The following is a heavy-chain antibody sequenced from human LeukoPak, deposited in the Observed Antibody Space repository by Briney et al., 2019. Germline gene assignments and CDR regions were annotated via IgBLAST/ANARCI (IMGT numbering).Heavy chain of an antibody. J-gene: IGHJ5*02. Sequence: GGSLRLSCAASGFTFSSYSMNWVRQAPGKGLEWVSSISSSSSYIYYADSVKGRFTISRDNAKNSLYLQMNGLRAEDTAVYYCARGYDYVWGSYPGYWFDPWGQGTLVTVSS. CDR3: ARGYDYVWGSYPGYWFDP. D-gene: IGHD3-16*02. V-gene: IGHV3-21*01. CDR2: ISSSSSYI. CDR1: GFTFSSYS.